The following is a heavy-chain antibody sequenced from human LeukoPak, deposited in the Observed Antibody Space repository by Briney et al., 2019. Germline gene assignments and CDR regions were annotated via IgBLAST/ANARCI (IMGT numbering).Heavy chain of an antibody. CDR1: AGSISSYY. Sequence: SETLSLTCTVSAGSISSYYWSWIRQPPGKGLEWIGYIYYSGSTNYNPSLKSRVTISVDTFKNQFSLKLSSVTAADTAVYYCARGGKALGFDYWGQGTLVTVSS. CDR2: IYYSGST. J-gene: IGHJ4*02. CDR3: ARGGKALGFDY. V-gene: IGHV4-59*01.